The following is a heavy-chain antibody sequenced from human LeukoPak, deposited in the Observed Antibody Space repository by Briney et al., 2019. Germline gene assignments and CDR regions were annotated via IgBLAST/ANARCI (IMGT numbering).Heavy chain of an antibody. CDR3: ARDTVLSGSKIYYFDY. CDR1: GGSISSYY. J-gene: IGHJ4*02. Sequence: SETLSLTCTVSGGSISSYYWSWIRQPAGKGLEWIGRIYTSGSTNYNPSLKSRVTMSVDTSKNQFCLKLSSVTAADTAVYYCARDTVLSGSKIYYFDYWGQGTLVTVSS. V-gene: IGHV4-4*07. D-gene: IGHD3-10*01. CDR2: IYTSGST.